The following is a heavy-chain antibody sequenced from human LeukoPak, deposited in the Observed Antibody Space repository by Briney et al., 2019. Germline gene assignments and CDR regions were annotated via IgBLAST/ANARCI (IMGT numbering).Heavy chain of an antibody. CDR3: ARGGIPDY. Sequence: SETLSLTCTVSGGSISSYYWSWIRQPPGKGLEWIGRFYTSATPKHNPSLKSRVTISVDTSRNQFSLKLSSATAADTAVYYCARGGIPDYWGQGILVTVSS. D-gene: IGHD2-21*01. CDR2: FYTSATP. V-gene: IGHV4-4*08. CDR1: GGSISSYY. J-gene: IGHJ4*02.